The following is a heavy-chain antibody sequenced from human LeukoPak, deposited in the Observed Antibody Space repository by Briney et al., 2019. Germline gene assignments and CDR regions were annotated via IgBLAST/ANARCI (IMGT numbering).Heavy chain of an antibody. Sequence: GESLKISCKGSGYSFIRYWIGWVRQMPGKGLECRGIIYPGDSETRYSPSFQGQVTISADKSISTAYLQWSSLKASDTAMYYCATGGVYSSNFDYWGQGTLVTVSS. CDR1: GYSFIRYW. D-gene: IGHD6-13*01. J-gene: IGHJ4*02. CDR2: IYPGDSET. V-gene: IGHV5-51*01. CDR3: ATGGVYSSNFDY.